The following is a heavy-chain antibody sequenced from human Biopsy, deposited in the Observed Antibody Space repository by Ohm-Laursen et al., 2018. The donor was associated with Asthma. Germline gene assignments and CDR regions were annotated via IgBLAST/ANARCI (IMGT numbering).Heavy chain of an antibody. Sequence: SLRLSCAASGFAVSRDHMFWVRQAPGKGLDRVSVIYSGGTSHTADSVRGRFTISRDYSKNTLYLQMHSLRAEDTAVYYCARGDSSNWSHYYFDYWGQGTLVTVSS. V-gene: IGHV3-53*01. CDR3: ARGDSSNWSHYYFDY. CDR1: GFAVSRDH. CDR2: IYSGGTS. D-gene: IGHD3-22*01. J-gene: IGHJ4*02.